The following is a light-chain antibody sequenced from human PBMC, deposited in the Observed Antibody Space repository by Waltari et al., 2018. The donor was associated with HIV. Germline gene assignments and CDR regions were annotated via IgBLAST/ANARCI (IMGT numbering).Light chain of an antibody. CDR1: SSDVGSDTL. V-gene: IGLV2-23*01. CDR2: EGS. J-gene: IGLJ3*02. Sequence: QSALTQPPSVSGSPGQSITISCTGPSSDVGSDTLVSWYQQHPGKAPKLMIYEGSKRPSGVSNRFSGSKSGNTASLTISGLQAEDEADYYCCSYAGSSTWVFGGGTKLTVL. CDR3: CSYAGSSTWV.